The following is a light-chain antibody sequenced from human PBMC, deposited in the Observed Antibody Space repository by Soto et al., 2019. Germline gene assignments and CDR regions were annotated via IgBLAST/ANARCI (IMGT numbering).Light chain of an antibody. V-gene: IGKV1-5*01. CDR3: QQYNSYSYT. CDR2: DAS. CDR1: QGISSW. Sequence: DIQMTQSPSTLSASVGDRVTITCRASQGISSWLAWYQQKPGKAPKLLIYDASSLESGVPSRFSGSGSVTEFTLTISSLQPDDFATYYCQQYNSYSYTFGQGTKLEIK. J-gene: IGKJ2*01.